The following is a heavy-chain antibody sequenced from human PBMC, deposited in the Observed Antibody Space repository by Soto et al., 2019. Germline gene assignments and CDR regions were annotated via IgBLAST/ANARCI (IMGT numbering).Heavy chain of an antibody. CDR3: ARGHPLRYSSSPYYYYGMDV. V-gene: IGHV1-69*01. J-gene: IGHJ6*02. D-gene: IGHD6-6*01. Sequence: QVQLVQSGAEVKKPGSSVKVSCKASGGTFSSYAISWVRQAPGQGLEWMGGIIPIFGTANYAQQFQGRVTLTADESTSTAYMELSSLRSEDTAVYYCARGHPLRYSSSPYYYYGMDVWGQGTTVTVSS. CDR1: GGTFSSYA. CDR2: IIPIFGTA.